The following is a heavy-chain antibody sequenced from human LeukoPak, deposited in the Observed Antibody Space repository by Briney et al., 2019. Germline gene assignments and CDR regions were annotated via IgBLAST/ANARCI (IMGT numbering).Heavy chain of an antibody. CDR1: GYSFTSYW. D-gene: IGHD5-24*01. CDR3: ARIGSERDGYNSGFPYYYYYYMDV. Sequence: GESLNISCKGSGYSFTSYWIGWVRQMPGKGLEWMGIIYPGDSDTRYSPSFQGQVTISADKSISTAYLQWSSLKASDTAMYYCARIGSERDGYNSGFPYYYYYYMDVWGKGTTVTISS. V-gene: IGHV5-51*01. CDR2: IYPGDSDT. J-gene: IGHJ6*03.